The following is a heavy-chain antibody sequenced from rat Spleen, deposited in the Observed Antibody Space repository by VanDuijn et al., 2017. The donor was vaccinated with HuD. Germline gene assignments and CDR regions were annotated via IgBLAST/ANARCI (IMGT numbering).Heavy chain of an antibody. CDR3: TRHHYDGYYHGPVFGVMDA. V-gene: IGHV5S23*01. CDR1: GFTFSNFG. D-gene: IGHD1-12*03. Sequence: EVQLVESGGGLVQPGRSLKLSCSASGFTFSNFGMAWVRQAPTKGLEWVASISPSGVSTYYRDSVKGRFTISRDNAKSTLYLQMDSLRSEDTASYYCTRHHYDGYYHGPVFGVMDAWGRGASVTVSS. CDR2: ISPSGVST. J-gene: IGHJ4*01.